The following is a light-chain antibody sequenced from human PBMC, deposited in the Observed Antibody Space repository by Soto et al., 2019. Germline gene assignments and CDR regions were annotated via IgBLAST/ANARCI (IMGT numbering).Light chain of an antibody. V-gene: IGLV1-47*01. CDR1: SSNIGSSY. Sequence: QSALTQPPSASGTPGQRVTISCSGSSSNIGSSYVYWYQQLPGTAPKLLIYRNNQRPSGVPDRFSGSKSGTSASLAISGLRSEDEADYYCAAWDDSLSGHYVFGTGTKVTVL. CDR3: AAWDDSLSGHYV. CDR2: RNN. J-gene: IGLJ1*01.